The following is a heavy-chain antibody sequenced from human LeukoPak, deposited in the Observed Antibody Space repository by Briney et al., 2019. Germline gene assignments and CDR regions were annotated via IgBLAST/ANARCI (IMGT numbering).Heavy chain of an antibody. Sequence: PSETLSLTCAVYGGSFSGYYWSWIRQPPGKGPEWIGEINHSGSTNYNPSLKSRVTISVDTSKNQFSLKLSSVTAADTAVYYCARDSTKYCSSTSCYYYYYMDVWGKGTTVTISS. CDR2: INHSGST. J-gene: IGHJ6*03. V-gene: IGHV4-34*01. CDR3: ARDSTKYCSSTSCYYYYYMDV. CDR1: GGSFSGYY. D-gene: IGHD2-2*01.